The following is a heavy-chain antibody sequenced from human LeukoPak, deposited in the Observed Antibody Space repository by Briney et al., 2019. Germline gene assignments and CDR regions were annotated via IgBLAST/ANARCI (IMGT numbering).Heavy chain of an antibody. V-gene: IGHV3-53*01. CDR2: THNGGTT. CDR1: GFTVSSNC. Sequence: PGGSLTLSCAASGFTVSSNCMSWVRQAPGKGLEWVSITHNGGTTYYADSVKGRFTVSRDNSKNTLYLQMNSLRAEDTAVYYCARDRGYSYPTWGQGTLVTVSS. D-gene: IGHD5-18*01. CDR3: ARDRGYSYPT. J-gene: IGHJ5*02.